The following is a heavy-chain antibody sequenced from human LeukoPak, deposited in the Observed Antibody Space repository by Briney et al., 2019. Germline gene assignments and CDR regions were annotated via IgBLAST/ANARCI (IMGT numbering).Heavy chain of an antibody. V-gene: IGHV4-59*01. CDR2: IYYSGST. CDR3: ARTTVDYYYYYMDV. Sequence: PSETLSLTCTVSGGSISSYYWSWIRQPPGKGLEWIGYIYYSGSTNYNPSLKSRVTISVDTSKNQFSLKLSSVTAADTAVYYCARTTVDYYYYYMDVWGKGTTVTISS. CDR1: GGSISSYY. J-gene: IGHJ6*03. D-gene: IGHD4-23*01.